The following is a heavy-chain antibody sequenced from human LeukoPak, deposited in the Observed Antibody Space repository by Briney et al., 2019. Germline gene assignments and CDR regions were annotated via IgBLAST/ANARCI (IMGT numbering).Heavy chain of an antibody. CDR2: INHSGST. V-gene: IGHV4-34*01. J-gene: IGHJ4*02. CDR3: ARGSDTAAGLY. Sequence: PSETLSLTCAVYGGSFSGYYWSWIRQPPGKGLEWIGEINHSGSTNYNPSLKSRVSISVDSSKNQFSLKVSSVTAAATAVYYCARGSDTAAGLYCGRGTLVTVSS. D-gene: IGHD6-13*01. CDR1: GGSFSGYY.